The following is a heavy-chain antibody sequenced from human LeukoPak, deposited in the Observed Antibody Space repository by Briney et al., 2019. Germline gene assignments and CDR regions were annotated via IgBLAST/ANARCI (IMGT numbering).Heavy chain of an antibody. CDR2: INSDGSWT. CDR1: GNYW. J-gene: IGHJ4*02. V-gene: IGHV3-74*01. D-gene: IGHD2-2*01. Sequence: GGSLRLSCAASGNYWMHWVRQAPGKGLVWVSHINSDGSWTSYADSVKGRFTISKDNAKNTVYLQMSNLRAEDTAVYYCVSFYETYWGRGTLVTVSS. CDR3: VSFYETY.